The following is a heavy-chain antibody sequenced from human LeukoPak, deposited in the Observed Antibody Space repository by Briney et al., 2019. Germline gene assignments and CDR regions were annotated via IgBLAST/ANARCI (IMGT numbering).Heavy chain of an antibody. D-gene: IGHD5-18*01. CDR3: ASYGVTLDY. CDR2: TNGDGSDT. CDR1: GFTLSNSW. Sequence: PGGSLRLSCAASGFTLSNSWMHWVRQAPGKGLVWVSRTNGDGSDTSYADSVKGRFTISRDNAKNSLYLQMNSLRAEDTAVYYCASYGVTLDYWGQGTLVTVSS. J-gene: IGHJ4*02. V-gene: IGHV3-74*01.